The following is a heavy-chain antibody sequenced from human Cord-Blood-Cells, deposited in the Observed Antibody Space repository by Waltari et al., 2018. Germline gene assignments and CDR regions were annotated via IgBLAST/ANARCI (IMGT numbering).Heavy chain of an antibody. CDR3: ARDRGYSGYDY. D-gene: IGHD5-12*01. Sequence: QVQLVESGGGVVQPGRSLRLSCAASGFTFSSYGMHWVRQAPGKGLEWVAVIWYDGSNKYYADSVKGRFAISRYNSKNTLYLQMNSLRAEDTAVYYCARDRGYSGYDYWGQGTLVTVSS. CDR1: GFTFSSYG. CDR2: IWYDGSNK. V-gene: IGHV3-33*01. J-gene: IGHJ4*02.